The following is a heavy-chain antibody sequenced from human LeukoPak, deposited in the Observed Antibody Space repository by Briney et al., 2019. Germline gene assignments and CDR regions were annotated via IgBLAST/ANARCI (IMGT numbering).Heavy chain of an antibody. D-gene: IGHD3-16*01. CDR1: GGSISSYY. CDR3: ARRSYGYHRYFDL. Sequence: SETPSLTCSVSGGSISSYYWSWIRQPPGKGLEWIGYIYSSGGTNANPSLKSRVTISEDTSKNQLSLNLSSVTAADTAVYYCARRSYGYHRYFDLWGPGTLVTVSS. CDR2: IYSSGGT. J-gene: IGHJ2*01. V-gene: IGHV4-59*08.